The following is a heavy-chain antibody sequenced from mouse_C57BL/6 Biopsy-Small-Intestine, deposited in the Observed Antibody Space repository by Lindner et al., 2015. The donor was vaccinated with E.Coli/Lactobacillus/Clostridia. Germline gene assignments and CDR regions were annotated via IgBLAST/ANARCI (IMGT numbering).Heavy chain of an antibody. V-gene: IGHV1-82*01. CDR1: GYAFSNSW. Sequence: VQLQESGPELVKPGASVRISCKASGYAFSNSWMNWVKQRPGKGLEWIGRIYPGNGDTNYNGKFKGKATLTADKSSSTAYMQLSSLTSEDSAVYFCARDRDYGNQAWFAYWGQGTLVTVSA. J-gene: IGHJ3*01. D-gene: IGHD2-1*01. CDR3: ARDRDYGNQAWFAY. CDR2: IYPGNGDT.